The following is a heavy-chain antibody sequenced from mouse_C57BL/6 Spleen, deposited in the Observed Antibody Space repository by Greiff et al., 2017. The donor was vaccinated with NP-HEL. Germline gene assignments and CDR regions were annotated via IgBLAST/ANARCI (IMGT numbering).Heavy chain of an antibody. CDR2: IWSGGST. CDR1: GFSLTSYG. J-gene: IGHJ4*01. V-gene: IGHV2-2*01. Sequence: QVQLKESGPGLVQPSQSLSITCTVSGFSLTSYGVHWVRQSPGKGLEWLGVIWSGGSTDYNAAFISRLSISKDNSKSQVFFKMNSLQADDTAIYYCARNPAYYSNYRGAMDYWGQGTSVTVSS. D-gene: IGHD2-5*01. CDR3: ARNPAYYSNYRGAMDY.